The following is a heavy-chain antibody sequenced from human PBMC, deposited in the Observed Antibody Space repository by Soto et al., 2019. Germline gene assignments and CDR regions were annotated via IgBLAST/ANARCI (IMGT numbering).Heavy chain of an antibody. V-gene: IGHV1-18*01. CDR3: AREVRSSWFSTHYYYYYMDV. CDR2: ISAYNGNT. D-gene: IGHD6-13*01. J-gene: IGHJ6*03. Sequence: ASVKVSCKASGYTFTSYGISWVRQAPGQGLEWMGWISAYNGNTNYAQKLQGRVTMTTDTSTSTAYMELRSLRSDDTAVYYCAREVRSSWFSTHYYYYYMDVWGKGTTVTVSS. CDR1: GYTFTSYG.